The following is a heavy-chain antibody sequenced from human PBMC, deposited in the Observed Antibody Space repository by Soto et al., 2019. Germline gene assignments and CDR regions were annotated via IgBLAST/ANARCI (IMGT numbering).Heavy chain of an antibody. Sequence: QVQLVESGGGLVQPGRSLRLSCAASGFTFSSYGMHWVRQAPGKGLEWVAVIWYDGSNKYYADSVKGRFTISRDNSKNTLYLQMNSLRAEDTAVYYCARDPHYGSWSHFDYWGQGTLVTVSS. V-gene: IGHV3-33*01. D-gene: IGHD3-10*01. CDR1: GFTFSSYG. CDR2: IWYDGSNK. CDR3: ARDPHYGSWSHFDY. J-gene: IGHJ4*02.